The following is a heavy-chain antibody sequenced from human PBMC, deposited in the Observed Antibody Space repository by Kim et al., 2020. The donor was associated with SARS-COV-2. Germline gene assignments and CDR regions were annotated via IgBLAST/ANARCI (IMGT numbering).Heavy chain of an antibody. D-gene: IGHD2-15*01. V-gene: IGHV3-21*01. CDR2: ISSSSSYI. CDR1: GFTFSSYS. Sequence: GGSLRLSCAASGFTFSSYSMNWVRQAPGKGLEWVSSISSSSSYIYYADSVKGRFTISRDNAKNSLYLQMNSLRAEDTAVYYCARDRGVVVAATRGYFDYWGQGTLVTVSS. CDR3: ARDRGVVVAATRGYFDY. J-gene: IGHJ4*02.